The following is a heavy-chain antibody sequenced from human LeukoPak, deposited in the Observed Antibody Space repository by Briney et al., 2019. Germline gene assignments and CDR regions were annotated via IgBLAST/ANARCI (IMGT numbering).Heavy chain of an antibody. CDR3: AREVSALDY. V-gene: IGHV3-33*01. CDR1: GFTFSSYG. CDR2: IWYDGSNK. J-gene: IGHJ4*02. Sequence: GGSMRLSCAAAGFTFSSYGMHWVRQAPGKGLEWVAVIWYDGSNKYYADSVKGRFTISRDNSKNTLYLQMNSLRAEDTAVYYCAREVSALDYWGQGTLVTVSS.